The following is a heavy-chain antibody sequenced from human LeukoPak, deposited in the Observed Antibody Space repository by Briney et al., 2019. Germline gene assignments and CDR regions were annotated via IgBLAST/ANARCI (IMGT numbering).Heavy chain of an antibody. Sequence: AASVKVSCKASGYTFTGYYVHWVRQAPGQGLEWMAWINTDSGVANYAQKFQGRVTLTRDKSITTAYMELNSLRSDDTALYYCARDWDPITGTTRWFDPWGQGTLVTVSS. J-gene: IGHJ5*02. CDR2: INTDSGVA. CDR1: GYTFTGYY. D-gene: IGHD1-7*01. V-gene: IGHV1-2*02. CDR3: ARDWDPITGTTRWFDP.